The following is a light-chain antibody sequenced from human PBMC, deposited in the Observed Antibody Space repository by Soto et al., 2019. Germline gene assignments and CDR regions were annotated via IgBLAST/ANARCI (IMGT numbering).Light chain of an antibody. CDR2: AVT. V-gene: IGLV2-14*01. CDR3: SSYTGSGTF. J-gene: IGLJ2*01. CDR1: SSDVGGYDQ. Sequence: QSVLTQPASVSGSPGQSIAISCTGTSSDVGGYDQVSWYQQYPGKAPKLMIYAVTTRPSGVSNRFSGSKSGNTASLTISGLQAEDEADYYCSSYTGSGTFFGGGTKLTVL.